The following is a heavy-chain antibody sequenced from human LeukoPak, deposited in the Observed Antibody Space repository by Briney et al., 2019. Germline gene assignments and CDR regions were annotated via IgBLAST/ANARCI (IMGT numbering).Heavy chain of an antibody. J-gene: IGHJ5*02. D-gene: IGHD3-10*01. CDR1: GGSISSYY. Sequence: PSETLSLTCTVSGGSISSYYWSWIRQPAGKGLEWIGRIYTSGSTNYNPSLKSRVTMSVDTSKNQFSLKLSSVTDADTAVYYCARYRVPSHYGSGSYYNEGGNNWFDPWGQGTLVTVSS. CDR3: ARYRVPSHYGSGSYYNEGGNNWFDP. V-gene: IGHV4-4*07. CDR2: IYTSGST.